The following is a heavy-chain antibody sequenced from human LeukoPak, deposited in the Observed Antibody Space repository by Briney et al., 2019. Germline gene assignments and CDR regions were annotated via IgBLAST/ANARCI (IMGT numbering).Heavy chain of an antibody. V-gene: IGHV3-74*01. Sequence: GGSLRLSCAASGFTFSSYWMHWVRQAPGKGLVWVSRINTDGSSTSYADSVKGRFTISRDNAKNTLYLQMNSLRAEDTVVHYCARESGIAAALDLWGQGTLVTVSS. J-gene: IGHJ5*02. CDR1: GFTFSSYW. CDR2: INTDGSST. D-gene: IGHD6-13*01. CDR3: ARESGIAAALDL.